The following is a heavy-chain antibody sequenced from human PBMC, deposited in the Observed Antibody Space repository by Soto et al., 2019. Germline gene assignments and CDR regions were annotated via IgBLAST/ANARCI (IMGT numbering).Heavy chain of an antibody. Sequence: QVQLVESGGGVVQPGRSLRLSCAASGFTFSSYGMHWVRQAPGKGLEWVAVIWYDGSNKYYADSVKGRFNISRDNSKNTLYLQMNSLRAEYTAVYYCASTRSSSGWSGFDYWGQGTLVTVSS. CDR1: GFTFSSYG. CDR3: ASTRSSSGWSGFDY. D-gene: IGHD6-19*01. J-gene: IGHJ4*02. CDR2: IWYDGSNK. V-gene: IGHV3-33*01.